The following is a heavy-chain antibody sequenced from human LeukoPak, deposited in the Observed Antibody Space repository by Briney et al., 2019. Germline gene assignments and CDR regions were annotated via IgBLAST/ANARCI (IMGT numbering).Heavy chain of an antibody. CDR2: IRYDGSNK. CDR1: GFTFSSYG. V-gene: IGHV3-30*02. Sequence: GGSLRLSCAASGFTFSSYGMHWVRQAPGKGLEWVAFIRYDGSNKYYADSVKGRFTISRDSSKNTLYLQMNSLRAEDTAVYYCAKDPPGDSSSWFYYFDYWGQGTLVTVSS. CDR3: AKDPPGDSSSWFYYFDY. J-gene: IGHJ4*02. D-gene: IGHD6-13*01.